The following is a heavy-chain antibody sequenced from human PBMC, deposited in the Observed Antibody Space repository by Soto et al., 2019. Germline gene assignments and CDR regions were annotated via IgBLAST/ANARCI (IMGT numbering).Heavy chain of an antibody. CDR2: ITGDGGST. V-gene: IGHV3-64D*06. CDR3: VKDSPAGPKHLDY. J-gene: IGHJ4*02. CDR1: GLTFCSYA. Sequence: PGGSLRLSCSASGLTFCSYAVHWVRQAPGRGLEYVSTITGDGGSTYYADSVKGRFTISRDNSKNTLYLQMSSLRTEDTALYYCVKDSPAGPKHLDYWGQGTLVTVSS. D-gene: IGHD2-15*01.